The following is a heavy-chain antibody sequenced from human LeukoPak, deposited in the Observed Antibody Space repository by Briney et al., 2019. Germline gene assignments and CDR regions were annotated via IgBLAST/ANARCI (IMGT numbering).Heavy chain of an antibody. CDR1: GFTFSSYS. J-gene: IGHJ3*02. V-gene: IGHV3-21*04. Sequence: GGSLRLSCEDSGFTFSSYSMNWVRQAPGNGLEWVSSISSSSSYIYYADSVKGRFTISRDNAKNSLYLQMNSLRAEDTALYYCASLAYVNAFDIWGQGTMVTVSS. D-gene: IGHD3-16*01. CDR3: ASLAYVNAFDI. CDR2: ISSSSSYI.